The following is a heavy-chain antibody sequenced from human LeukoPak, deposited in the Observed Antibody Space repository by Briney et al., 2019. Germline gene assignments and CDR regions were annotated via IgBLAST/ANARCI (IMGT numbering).Heavy chain of an antibody. J-gene: IGHJ4*02. CDR1: GGSISSYY. V-gene: IGHV4-59*12. D-gene: IGHD3-22*01. CDR2: MYLSGTT. Sequence: SETLSLTCTVSGGSISSYYWSWIRQPPGKGLEWIGEMYLSGTTHSNPSVKGRVTISIDKSKNQFFLNLSSVTAADTAVYYCAGLVGRYSSGLYYYYFDYWGQGTLVTVSS. CDR3: AGLVGRYSSGLYYYYFDY.